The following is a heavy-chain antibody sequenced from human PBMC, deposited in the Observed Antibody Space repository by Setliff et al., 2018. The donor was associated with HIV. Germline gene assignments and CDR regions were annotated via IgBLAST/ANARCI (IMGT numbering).Heavy chain of an antibody. D-gene: IGHD6-6*01. Sequence: SVKVSCKASGGTFSSYAISWVRQAPGQGLEGMGGIIPIFGTANYAQKFQGRVTITADESTSTAYMELSSLRSEDTAVYYGATGIAAGPVSFYYGMDVWGQGTTVTVSS. V-gene: IGHV1-69*13. CDR3: ATGIAAGPVSFYYGMDV. CDR1: GGTFSSYA. J-gene: IGHJ6*02. CDR2: IIPIFGTA.